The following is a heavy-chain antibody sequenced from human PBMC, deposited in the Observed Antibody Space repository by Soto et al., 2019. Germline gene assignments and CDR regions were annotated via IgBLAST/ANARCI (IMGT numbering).Heavy chain of an antibody. V-gene: IGHV1-18*01. CDR2: ISAYNGNT. CDR1: GYTFTSDG. D-gene: IGHD6-13*01. Sequence: GASVKVSCKASGYTFTSDGISWVRQAPGQGLEWMGWISAYNGNTNYAQKLQGRVTMTTDTSTSTAYKELRSLRSDDTAVYYCARGGYSNETVGWWFDPRGQGTLVPVSS. CDR3: ARGGYSNETVGWWFDP. J-gene: IGHJ5*02.